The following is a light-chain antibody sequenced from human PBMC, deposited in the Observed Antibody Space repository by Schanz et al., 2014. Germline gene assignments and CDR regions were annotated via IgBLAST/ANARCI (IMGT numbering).Light chain of an antibody. CDR2: AAS. CDR1: QSVSSN. J-gene: IGKJ2*01. Sequence: IVMTQSPATLSVSPGERATLSCRASQSVSSNLAWYQQKPGQAPRLLIYAASTRATGIPDRFSGSGSGTDFTLTISRLEPEDFAVYYCQQYGSSLYTFGQGTKLEIK. V-gene: IGKV3-20*01. CDR3: QQYGSSLYT.